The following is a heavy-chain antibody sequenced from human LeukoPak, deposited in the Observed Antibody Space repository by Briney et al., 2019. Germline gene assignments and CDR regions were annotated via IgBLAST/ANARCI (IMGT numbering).Heavy chain of an antibody. CDR3: ATGGPRDHGIAAAGILDAFDI. V-gene: IGHV1-24*01. J-gene: IGHJ3*02. D-gene: IGHD6-13*01. CDR2: FDPEDGET. Sequence: ASMKVSCKVSGYTLTELSMHWVRQAPGKGLEWMGGFDPEDGETIYAQKFQGRVTMTEDTSTDTAYMELSSLRSEDTAVYYCATGGPRDHGIAAAGILDAFDIWGQGTMVTVSS. CDR1: GYTLTELS.